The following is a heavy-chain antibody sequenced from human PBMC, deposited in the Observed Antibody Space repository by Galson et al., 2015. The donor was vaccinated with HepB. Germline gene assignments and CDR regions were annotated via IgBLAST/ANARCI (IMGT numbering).Heavy chain of an antibody. CDR2: IIPIFGTA. V-gene: IGHV1-69*13. CDR3: ARGGDGYNSPIDY. J-gene: IGHJ4*02. Sequence: SVKVSCKASGGTFSSYAISWVRQAPGQGLEWMGGIIPIFGTANYAQEFQGRVTITADESTSTAYMELCSLRSEDTAVYYCARGGDGYNSPIDYWGQGTLVTVSS. D-gene: IGHD5-24*01. CDR1: GGTFSSYA.